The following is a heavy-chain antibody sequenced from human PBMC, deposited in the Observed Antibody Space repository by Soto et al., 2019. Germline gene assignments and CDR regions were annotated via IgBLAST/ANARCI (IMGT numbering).Heavy chain of an antibody. CDR1: GGSFSGYY. J-gene: IGHJ3*02. Sequence: NPSETLSLTCAVYGGSFSGYYWSWIRQPPGKGLEWIGEINHSGSTNYNPSLRSRVTISVDTSKNQFSLKLSSVTAADTAVYYCATTGAYYDFWSGYPFDIWGQGTMVTVSS. V-gene: IGHV4-34*01. D-gene: IGHD3-3*01. CDR2: INHSGST. CDR3: ATTGAYYDFWSGYPFDI.